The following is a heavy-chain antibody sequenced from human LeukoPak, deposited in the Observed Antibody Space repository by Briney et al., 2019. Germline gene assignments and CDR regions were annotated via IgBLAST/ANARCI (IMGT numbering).Heavy chain of an antibody. CDR1: GGTFSSYA. CDR3: ARDSGMVAYFDY. CDR2: IIPIFGTA. J-gene: IGHJ4*02. Sequence: SSVKVSCKASGGTFSSYAISWVRQAPGQGLEWMGGIIPIFGTANYAQKFQGRVTITTDESTSTAYMELSSLRSEDTAVYYCARDSGMVAYFDYWGQGTLVTVSS. D-gene: IGHD1-26*01. V-gene: IGHV1-69*05.